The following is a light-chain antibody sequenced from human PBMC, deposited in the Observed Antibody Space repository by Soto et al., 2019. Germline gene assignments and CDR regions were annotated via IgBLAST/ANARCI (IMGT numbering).Light chain of an antibody. J-gene: IGKJ1*01. CDR1: QSVSSSY. Sequence: EIVLTQSPGTLSFSPGERATFSCRASQSVSSSYIAWYQQKPGQAPSLLIYGAFTRATGVPARFSGTGSGTEFTLTISSLQSEDFALYYCQQYNDWPLTFGQGTKVDIK. V-gene: IGKV3-15*01. CDR3: QQYNDWPLT. CDR2: GAF.